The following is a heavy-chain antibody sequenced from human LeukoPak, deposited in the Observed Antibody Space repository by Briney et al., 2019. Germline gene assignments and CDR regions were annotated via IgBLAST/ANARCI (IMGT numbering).Heavy chain of an antibody. CDR3: ARGIGSTTVTTLEYYFDY. CDR1: GYTFTSYD. J-gene: IGHJ4*02. D-gene: IGHD4-17*01. CDR2: MNPNRGNT. V-gene: IGHV1-8*01. Sequence: GASVKVSCKASGYTFTSYDINWVRQATGQGLEWMGWMNPNRGNTGYAQKFQGRVTMTRNTSISTAYMELSSLRSEDTAVYYCARGIGSTTVTTLEYYFDYWGQGTLVTVSS.